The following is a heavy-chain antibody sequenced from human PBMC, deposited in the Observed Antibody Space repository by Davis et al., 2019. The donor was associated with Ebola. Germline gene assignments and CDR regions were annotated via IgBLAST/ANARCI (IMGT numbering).Heavy chain of an antibody. D-gene: IGHD4-17*01. CDR3: ARTADYGDIDS. CDR1: GGSFSGYY. CDR2: INYSGTT. Sequence: SETLSLTCAVYGGSFSGYYWSWIRQPPGKGLEWIGEINYSGTTNYNPSLKSRVTILVDTSKNQFSLKLSSVTAADTAVYYCARTADYGDIDSWGQGTLVIVSS. V-gene: IGHV4-34*01. J-gene: IGHJ4*02.